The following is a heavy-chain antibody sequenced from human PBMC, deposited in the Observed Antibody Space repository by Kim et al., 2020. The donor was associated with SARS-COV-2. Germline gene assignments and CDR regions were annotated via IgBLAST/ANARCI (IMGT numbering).Heavy chain of an antibody. CDR3: AKDGGNWCFDL. V-gene: IGHV3-23*01. J-gene: IGHJ2*01. Sequence: GGSLRLSCAASGFSFSTYAMSWVRQAPGKGLEWVSAITASGGDTYYADSVKGRSTVSRDNSKNTLFLQMSSLRAEDTAVYYCAKDGGNWCFDLWGRGTLV. CDR2: ITASGGDT. CDR1: GFSFSTYA. D-gene: IGHD3-16*01.